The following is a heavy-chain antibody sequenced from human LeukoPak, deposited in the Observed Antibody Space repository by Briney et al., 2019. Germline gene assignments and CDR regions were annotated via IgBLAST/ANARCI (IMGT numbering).Heavy chain of an antibody. D-gene: IGHD3-10*01. CDR2: INPKTGVT. V-gene: IGHV1-2*02. CDR1: GYRFSDYY. Sequence: ASVKVSCKASGYRFSDYYMFWIRQAPGQGIGRVGWINPKTGVTSYAQKFQGRVTVTTDTSITTLYMELNSLISDDTAVYYCARDHVSGKDDRNFDYWGQGTLVTVSS. CDR3: ARDHVSGKDDRNFDY. J-gene: IGHJ4*02.